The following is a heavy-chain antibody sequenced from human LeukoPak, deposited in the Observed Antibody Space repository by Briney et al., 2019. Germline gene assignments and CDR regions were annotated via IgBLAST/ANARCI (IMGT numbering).Heavy chain of an antibody. CDR3: ALRGRYSGYDFRY. Sequence: KASETLSLTCAVYGGSFSGYYWSWIRQPPGKGLEWIGEINHSGSTNYNPSLKSRVTISVDTSKNQFSLKLSSVTAADTAVYYCALRGRYSGYDFRYWGQGTLVTVSS. D-gene: IGHD5-12*01. CDR2: INHSGST. J-gene: IGHJ4*02. V-gene: IGHV4-34*01. CDR1: GGSFSGYY.